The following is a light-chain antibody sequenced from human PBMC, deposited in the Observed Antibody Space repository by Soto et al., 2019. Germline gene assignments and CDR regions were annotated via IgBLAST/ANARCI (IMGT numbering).Light chain of an antibody. CDR2: DVS. Sequence: QAVLTQPRSMSRAPGQSVTIYCPGTSSDVGGYNYVSWYQQHPGKAPKLMIYDVSKRPSGVPDRFSGSKSGNTASLTISGLQAEDEADYYCCSYAGSYTPCVFGTGTKVTVL. J-gene: IGLJ1*01. V-gene: IGLV2-11*01. CDR3: CSYAGSYTPCV. CDR1: SSDVGGYNY.